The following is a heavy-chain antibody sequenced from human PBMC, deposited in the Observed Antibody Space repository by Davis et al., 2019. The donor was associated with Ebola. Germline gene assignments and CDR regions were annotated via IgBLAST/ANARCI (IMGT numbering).Heavy chain of an antibody. V-gene: IGHV3-23*01. Sequence: GESLKISCVASGFTFSSYGMAWVRRDPGKGLEWVSGISGRGLTTEYADNVEGRFTISRDNSKNTLFLQMNSLRHDDTAVYYCAKEKVSGSSYYVDYWGHGTLVTVSS. CDR3: AKEKVSGSSYYVDY. D-gene: IGHD6-19*01. CDR1: GFTFSSYG. CDR2: ISGRGLTT. J-gene: IGHJ4*01.